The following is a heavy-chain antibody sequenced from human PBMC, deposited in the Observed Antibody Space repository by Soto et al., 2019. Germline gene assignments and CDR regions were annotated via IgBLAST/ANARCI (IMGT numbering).Heavy chain of an antibody. CDR2: ISGDGGGT. V-gene: IGHV3-23*01. D-gene: IGHD2-2*01. CDR1: GFTFTSYG. J-gene: IGHJ4*02. CDR3: ARSYCASTSCYSPFDY. Sequence: GGSLRLSCAASGFTFTSYGMSWVRQAPGKGLEWVSAISGDGGGTYYADCVKGRFTISRDNSKNTLYLHMSSLRAEDTALYYCARSYCASTSCYSPFDYWGQGTLVTVSS.